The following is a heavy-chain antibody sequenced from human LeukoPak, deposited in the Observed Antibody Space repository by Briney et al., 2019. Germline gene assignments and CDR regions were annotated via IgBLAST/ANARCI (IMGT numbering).Heavy chain of an antibody. CDR3: ASNFRSSSSFDY. CDR2: INPNSGGT. V-gene: IGHV1-2*02. Sequence: ASVKVSCKASGYTFTDQYMHWVRQAPGQGLEWMGWINPNSGGTNYAQKFQGRVSMTRDTSISTAYMELTRLRSDDTAVFYCASNFRSSSSFDYWGQGTLLTVS. D-gene: IGHD6-6*01. CDR1: GYTFTDQY. J-gene: IGHJ4*02.